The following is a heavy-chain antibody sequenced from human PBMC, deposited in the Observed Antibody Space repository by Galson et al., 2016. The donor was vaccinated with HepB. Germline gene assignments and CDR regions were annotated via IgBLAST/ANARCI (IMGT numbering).Heavy chain of an antibody. Sequence: SLRLSCAASGFTFSSCPMSWVRQAPGKGLEWVSSISGSGGSTNYADSVKGRFTISRDSAKNSLYLQMNSLRAEDTAVYYCARAQTTVVTYIDNWGQGTLVTVSS. CDR2: ISGSGGST. D-gene: IGHD4-23*01. V-gene: IGHV3-23*01. J-gene: IGHJ4*02. CDR1: GFTFSSCP. CDR3: ARAQTTVVTYIDN.